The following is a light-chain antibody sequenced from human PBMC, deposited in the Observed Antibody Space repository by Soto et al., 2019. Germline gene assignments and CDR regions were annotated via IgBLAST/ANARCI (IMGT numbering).Light chain of an antibody. CDR2: STS. V-gene: IGKV3-20*01. J-gene: IGKJ1*01. CDR3: HQYGRYHWT. Sequence: EIVLTQSPGTLSLSPGERATLSCRASQSVSSGSLAWYQQRPGQAPRLLMYSTSIRATDIPDRFSGSGSGKDLTLTTRRLEPDDFAVYYCHQYGRYHWTFGQGSKVDIK. CDR1: QSVSSGS.